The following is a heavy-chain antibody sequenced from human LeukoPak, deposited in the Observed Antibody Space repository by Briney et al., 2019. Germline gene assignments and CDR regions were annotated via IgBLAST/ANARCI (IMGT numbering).Heavy chain of an antibody. CDR3: ARRPVLRYFDWHFDY. J-gene: IGHJ4*02. Sequence: SETLSLTCAVSGGSISNNNWWSWVRQPPGKGLEWIGEIYHSGSTNYNPSLKSRVTISVDKSKNQFSLKLSSVTAADTAVYYCARRPVLRYFDWHFDYWGQGTLVTVSS. CDR2: IYHSGST. CDR1: GGSISNNNW. D-gene: IGHD3-9*01. V-gene: IGHV4-4*02.